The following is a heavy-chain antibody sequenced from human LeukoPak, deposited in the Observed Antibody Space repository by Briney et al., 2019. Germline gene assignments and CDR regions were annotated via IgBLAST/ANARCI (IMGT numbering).Heavy chain of an antibody. D-gene: IGHD2-15*01. CDR1: GGSISSYY. V-gene: IGHV4-59*01. Sequence: SETLSLTCTVSGGSISSYYWNWIRQPPGKGLVWIGYIYYSGSTNYNPSLKSRVTISVDTSKNQFSLKLSSVTAADTAVYYCARDSAYCSGGTCLRVFDYRGQGTLVTVSS. CDR2: IYYSGST. CDR3: ARDSAYCSGGTCLRVFDY. J-gene: IGHJ4*02.